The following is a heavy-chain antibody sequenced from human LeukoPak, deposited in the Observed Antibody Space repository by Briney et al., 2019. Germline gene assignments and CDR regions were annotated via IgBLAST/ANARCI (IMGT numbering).Heavy chain of an antibody. V-gene: IGHV3-48*01. J-gene: IGHJ6*02. CDR3: ARLRYYAMDV. CDR2: ISSSSRTI. Sequence: PGGSLRLSCAASGFTFSTYDMNWVRQAPGKGLEWVSYISSSSRTISHADSVKGRFTISRDNAKNSLYLQMNSLRAEDTAVYYCARLRYYAMDVWGQGITVTASS. CDR1: GFTFSTYD.